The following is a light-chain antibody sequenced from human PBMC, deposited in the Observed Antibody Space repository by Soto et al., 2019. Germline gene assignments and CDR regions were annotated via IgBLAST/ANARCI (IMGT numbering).Light chain of an antibody. V-gene: IGLV2-14*01. CDR1: SSDVGGYNY. CDR3: SSFTGSSALYV. Sequence: QSVLTQPASVSGSPGQSITISCTGTSSDVGGYNYVSWYQQHAGKVPKLLIYEVTNRPSGVSNRFSGSKSGNTASLIISGLQAEDEADYYCSSFTGSSALYVFGNGTKVTVL. J-gene: IGLJ1*01. CDR2: EVT.